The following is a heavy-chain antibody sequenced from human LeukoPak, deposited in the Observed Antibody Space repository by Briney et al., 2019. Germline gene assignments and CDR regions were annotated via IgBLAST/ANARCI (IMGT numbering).Heavy chain of an antibody. CDR1: GYIFTGYF. V-gene: IGHV1-2*02. CDR2: INPNSGGS. Sequence: ASVKVSCKAPGYIFTGYFLPWVRQAPGQGFRWMEWINPNSGGSNSAQKFQGRVTMTRDTSISTAYMELSRLTSDDTAVYYCARHPYSGSYHFDYWGQGTLVTVSS. CDR3: ARHPYSGSYHFDY. D-gene: IGHD1-26*01. J-gene: IGHJ4*02.